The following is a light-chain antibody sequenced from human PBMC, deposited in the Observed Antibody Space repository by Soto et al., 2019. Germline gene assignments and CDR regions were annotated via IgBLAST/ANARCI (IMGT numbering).Light chain of an antibody. CDR2: DVS. CDR1: SSDVVGYNY. V-gene: IGLV2-14*01. CDR3: SSYTSSSTLLYV. J-gene: IGLJ1*01. Sequence: QSVLTQPASVSGSPGQSITISCTGTSSDVVGYNYVSWYQQHPGKAPKLMIYDVSNRPSGVSNRLSGSKSGNTASLTISGLQAEDEADYYCSSYTSSSTLLYVFGTGTKVTVL.